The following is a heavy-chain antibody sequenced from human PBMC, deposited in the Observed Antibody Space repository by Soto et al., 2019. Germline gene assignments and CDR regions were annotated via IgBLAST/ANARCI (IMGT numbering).Heavy chain of an antibody. D-gene: IGHD3-22*01. J-gene: IGHJ4*02. CDR3: ARDHTYYYDSSGYYYWYFDY. Sequence: SETLSLTCTVSGGSISSYYWSWIRQPPGKXLXWIGYIYYSGSTNYNHSLKSRVTISVDTSKNQFSLKLSSVTAADTAVYYCARDHTYYYDSSGYYYWYFDYWGQGTLVTVSS. CDR1: GGSISSYY. CDR2: IYYSGST. V-gene: IGHV4-59*01.